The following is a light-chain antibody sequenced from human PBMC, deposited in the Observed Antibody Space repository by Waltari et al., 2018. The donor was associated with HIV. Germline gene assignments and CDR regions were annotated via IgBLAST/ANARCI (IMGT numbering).Light chain of an antibody. CDR2: TTS. V-gene: IGKV1-39*01. Sequence: DIQMTQSPSSLSASIGDRVTITCRASQNIDKYLNWYQQKAGKAPKLLIYTTSNLQSGVPSRFSGSGSGTECTLTISSLQPEDLATYYCQQGYNTPPWTFAPGTKVEVK. CDR3: QQGYNTPPWT. J-gene: IGKJ1*01. CDR1: QNIDKY.